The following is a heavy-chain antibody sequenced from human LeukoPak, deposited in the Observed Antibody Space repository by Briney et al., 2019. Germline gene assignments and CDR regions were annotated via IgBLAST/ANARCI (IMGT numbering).Heavy chain of an antibody. J-gene: IGHJ3*02. V-gene: IGHV3-11*04. CDR3: ARDRGSRAFDI. Sequence: GGSLRLSCAAYGFTFSDYYMSWIRQPPGKGLEWVSYISSSGSTIYYADSVKGRFTISRDNDKHSLYLQMNSLRAEDTAVYYCARDRGSRAFDIWGQGTMVTVSS. CDR1: GFTFSDYY. D-gene: IGHD3-10*01. CDR2: ISSSGSTI.